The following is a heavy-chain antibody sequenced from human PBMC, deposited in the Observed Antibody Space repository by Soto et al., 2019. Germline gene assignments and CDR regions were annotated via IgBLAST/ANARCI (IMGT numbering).Heavy chain of an antibody. V-gene: IGHV3-23*01. D-gene: IGHD5-12*01. Sequence: EVHLLQSGGDLVQPGGSLRLSCAASGFTFSGYAMSWVRQAPGKGLEWVSGISNSGGITFYSDSVKGRFTISRDNSENTLYLQMNSLKDEDTAVYFCARDQAGGWISHGYDHWGQGSRVDVSA. CDR2: ISNSGGIT. J-gene: IGHJ4*02. CDR1: GFTFSGYA. CDR3: ARDQAGGWISHGYDH.